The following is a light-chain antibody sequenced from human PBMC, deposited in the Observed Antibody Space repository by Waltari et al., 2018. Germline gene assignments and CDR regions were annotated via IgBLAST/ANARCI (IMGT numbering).Light chain of an antibody. V-gene: IGKV3-15*01. CDR3: QQYNNWPLYT. CDR2: GAS. Sequence: ETVMTQSPATLSVSPGERATLSCRASQSVSSNLAWYQQKPGQAPRLLIYGASTRATGIPARFSGSGSGTEFTHTISSLQSEDFAVYYCQQYNNWPLYTFGQGTKLEI. CDR1: QSVSSN. J-gene: IGKJ2*01.